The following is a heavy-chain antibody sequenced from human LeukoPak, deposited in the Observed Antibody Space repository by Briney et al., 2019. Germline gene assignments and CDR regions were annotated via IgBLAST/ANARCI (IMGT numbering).Heavy chain of an antibody. V-gene: IGHV1-24*01. J-gene: IGHJ4*02. D-gene: IGHD6-13*01. CDR3: ATDGRGPRSSWPFDY. CDR2: FDPEDGET. CDR1: GYTLTELS. Sequence: ASVKVSRKVSGYTLTELSMHWVRQAPGKGLEWMGGFDPEDGETIYAQKFQGRVTMTEDTSTDTAYMELSSLRSEDTAVYYCATDGRGPRSSWPFDYWGQGTLVTVSS.